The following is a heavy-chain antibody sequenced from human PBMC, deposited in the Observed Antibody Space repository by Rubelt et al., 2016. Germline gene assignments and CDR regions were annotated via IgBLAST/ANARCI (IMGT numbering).Heavy chain of an antibody. J-gene: IGHJ4*02. V-gene: IGHV3-7*01. D-gene: IGHD1-26*01. CDR2: INQDGGQK. Sequence: EVQLVQSGGGVVQPEGSLRLSCTISGFTVSSSVNSMYMSWFRQAPGTGLEWVANINQDGGQKYYVHSVKGRFTISRDNAKNSLFLQMNSLRGEETAVYYWASIEGATKTVDYWGQGTLVTVSS. CDR1: GFTVSSSVNSMY. CDR3: ASIEGATKTVDY.